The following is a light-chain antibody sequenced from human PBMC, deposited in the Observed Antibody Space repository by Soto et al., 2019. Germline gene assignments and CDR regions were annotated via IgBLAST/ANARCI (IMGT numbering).Light chain of an antibody. CDR3: QQYSSTHRT. Sequence: EIVLTQSPGTLSLSPGERATLSCRASQTVSSSYLGWYQQKPGQPPRLLTYGASSRATGIPDRFSGSGSGTDFTLTISRLEPEDFAVYYCQQYSSTHRTFGQGTKVDIK. V-gene: IGKV3-20*01. J-gene: IGKJ1*01. CDR1: QTVSSSY. CDR2: GAS.